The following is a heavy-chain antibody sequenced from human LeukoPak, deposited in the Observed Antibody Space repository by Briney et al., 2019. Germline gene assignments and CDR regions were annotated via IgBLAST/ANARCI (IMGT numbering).Heavy chain of an antibody. CDR1: GGSISSYY. J-gene: IGHJ4*02. CDR2: IYYSGST. V-gene: IGHV4-59*08. CDR3: ARVGSSWPHYYFDS. D-gene: IGHD6-13*01. Sequence: SETLSLTCTVSGGSISSYYWSWIRQPPGKGLEWIGYIYYSGSTNYNPSLKSRVTISVDTSKNQFSLKLSSVTAADTAVYYCARVGSSWPHYYFDSWGRGTLVTVSS.